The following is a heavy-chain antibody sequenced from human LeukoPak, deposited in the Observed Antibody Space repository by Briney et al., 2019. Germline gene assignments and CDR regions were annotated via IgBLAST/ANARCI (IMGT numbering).Heavy chain of an antibody. CDR1: GGTFSSYA. J-gene: IGHJ4*02. CDR3: ARTASGVDYYDSSGYLEDY. V-gene: IGHV1-69*05. D-gene: IGHD3-22*01. Sequence: ASVKVSCKASGGTFSSYAISWVRQAPGQGLEWMGGIIPIFGTANYAQKFQGRVTITTDESTSTAYMELSSLRSEDMAVYYCARTASGVDYYDSSGYLEDYWGQGTLVTVSS. CDR2: IIPIFGTA.